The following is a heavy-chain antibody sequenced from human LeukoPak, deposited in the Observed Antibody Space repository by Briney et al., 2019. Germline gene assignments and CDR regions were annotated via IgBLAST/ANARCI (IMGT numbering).Heavy chain of an antibody. V-gene: IGHV4-34*01. CDR3: ARGPNYVWGSYRYFDY. D-gene: IGHD3-16*02. Sequence: KPSETLSLTCAVYGGSFSGYYWSWIRQPPGKGLEWIGEINHSGSTNYNPSLKSRVTISVDTSKNQFSLKLSSVTAADTAVYYCARGPNYVWGSYRYFDYWGQGTLVPVSS. J-gene: IGHJ4*02. CDR1: GGSFSGYY. CDR2: INHSGST.